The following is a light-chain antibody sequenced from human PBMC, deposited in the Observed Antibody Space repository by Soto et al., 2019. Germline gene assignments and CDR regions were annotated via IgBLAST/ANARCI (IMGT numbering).Light chain of an antibody. CDR3: QSYHSGNVV. Sequence: NFMLTQPHSVSESPGKTVTISCTRSSGSIASNYVQWYQQRPGSAPTPVIYEDNERPSGVPDRFFGSIDSSSNSASLTISGLKTDDEADYYCQSYHSGNVVFGGGTKLTVL. CDR2: EDN. CDR1: SGSIASNY. J-gene: IGLJ2*01. V-gene: IGLV6-57*04.